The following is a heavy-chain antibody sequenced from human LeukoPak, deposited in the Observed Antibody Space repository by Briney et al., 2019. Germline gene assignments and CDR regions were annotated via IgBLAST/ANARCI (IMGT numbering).Heavy chain of an antibody. CDR2: IIPIFGTA. Sequence: SVKVSCKSSGGTFSSYAISWVRQAPGQGLEWMGGIIPIFGTANYAQKFQGRVTITTDESTSTAYMELSSLRSEDTAVYYCARARRYGDYSLTGWGQGTLVTVSS. V-gene: IGHV1-69*05. CDR3: ARARRYGDYSLTG. D-gene: IGHD4-17*01. J-gene: IGHJ4*02. CDR1: GGTFSSYA.